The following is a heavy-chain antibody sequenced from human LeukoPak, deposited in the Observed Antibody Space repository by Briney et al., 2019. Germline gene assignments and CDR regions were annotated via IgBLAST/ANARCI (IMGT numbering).Heavy chain of an antibody. CDR2: ISAYNGNT. CDR3: ARGGSSSSYYNNYGMDV. J-gene: IGHJ6*02. Sequence: ASVKVSCKASGYTFTSYGISWVRQAPGQGLEWMGWISAYNGNTNYAQKLQGRVTMTTDTSTSTAYMELSSLRPDDTAVYYCARGGSSSSYYNNYGMDVWGQGTTITVSS. D-gene: IGHD6-13*01. V-gene: IGHV1-18*01. CDR1: GYTFTSYG.